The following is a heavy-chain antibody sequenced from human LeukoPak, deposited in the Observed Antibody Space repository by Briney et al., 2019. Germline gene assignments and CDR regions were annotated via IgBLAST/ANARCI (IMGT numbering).Heavy chain of an antibody. CDR1: GFPFSYYG. Sequence: GRSLTLSRAPSGFPFSYYGMRWVRQAPGNWTEWVAVIWYDGRKKYYADSVTGRFTISRDNSKNTLYLQMNSLRVEDTAVYYCARDRGGFRCYANSGICYYYGMDVWGEGTTVTVSS. D-gene: IGHD2-2*01. V-gene: IGHV3-33*01. CDR3: ARDRGGFRCYANSGICYYYGMDV. CDR2: IWYDGRKK. J-gene: IGHJ6*04.